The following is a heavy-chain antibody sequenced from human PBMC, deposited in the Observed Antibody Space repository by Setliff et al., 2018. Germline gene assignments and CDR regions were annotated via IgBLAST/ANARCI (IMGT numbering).Heavy chain of an antibody. Sequence: SETLSLTCSVSGDSINHFFWTWVRLSPGKGLEWIGYIYYSGGATYNPSLRGRASIAIGASKAHFSLDLRTVTTADTAVYYCARDASFGFDVWGPGITVT. V-gene: IGHV4-59*01. D-gene: IGHD2-2*01. J-gene: IGHJ6*02. CDR2: IYYSGGA. CDR3: ARDASFGFDV. CDR1: GDSINHFF.